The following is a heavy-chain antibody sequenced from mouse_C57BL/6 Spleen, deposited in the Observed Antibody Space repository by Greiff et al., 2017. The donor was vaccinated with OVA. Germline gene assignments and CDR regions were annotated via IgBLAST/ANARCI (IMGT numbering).Heavy chain of an antibody. D-gene: IGHD1-1*01. Sequence: QVQLKQSGPELVKPGASVKISCKASGYAFSSSWMNWVKQRPGKGLEWIGRIYPGDGDTNYNGKFKGKATLTADKSSSTAYMQLSSLTSEDSAVYFCARSYGSSYPFYAMDYWGQGTSVTVSS. J-gene: IGHJ4*01. CDR2: IYPGDGDT. V-gene: IGHV1-82*01. CDR3: ARSYGSSYPFYAMDY. CDR1: GYAFSSSW.